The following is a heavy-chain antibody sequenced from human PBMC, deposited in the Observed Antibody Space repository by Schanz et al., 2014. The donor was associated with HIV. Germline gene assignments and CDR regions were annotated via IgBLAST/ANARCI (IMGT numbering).Heavy chain of an antibody. D-gene: IGHD2-2*01. CDR2: ISYDGRNK. V-gene: IGHV3-30*03. CDR3: ARDGARTSHWGF. J-gene: IGHJ4*02. CDR1: GFTFNSYG. Sequence: QVQLVESGGGVVQPGRSLRLSCAASGFTFNSYGMHWVRQAPGKGLEWVSVISYDGRNKLYADSVKGRFTISRENSKNTLYLQGKSLRVEDTAVYFCARDGARTSHWGFWGQGTLVTVSS.